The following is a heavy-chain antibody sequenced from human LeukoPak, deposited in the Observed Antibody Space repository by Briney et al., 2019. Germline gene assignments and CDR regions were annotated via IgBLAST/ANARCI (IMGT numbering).Heavy chain of an antibody. CDR2: ISGSGGST. Sequence: EGSLRLSCAVSGFTVSNNYMSWVRQAPGKGLEWVSAISGSGGSTYYADSVKGRFTISRDNSKNTLYLQMNSLRAEDTAVYYCAKLLVGATGPFDYWGQGTLVTVSS. V-gene: IGHV3-23*01. D-gene: IGHD1-26*01. CDR1: GFTVSNNY. CDR3: AKLLVGATGPFDY. J-gene: IGHJ4*02.